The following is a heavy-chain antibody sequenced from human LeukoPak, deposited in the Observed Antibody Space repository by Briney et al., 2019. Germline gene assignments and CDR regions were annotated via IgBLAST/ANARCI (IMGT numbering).Heavy chain of an antibody. CDR3: AREWGPNYVQGWFDP. D-gene: IGHD3-10*02. CDR2: INPKTGGI. V-gene: IGHV1-2*02. Sequence: ASVKVSCKTSGYTFSDFYIHWVRQAPGQGLEWMGWINPKTGGITYSQKFKGRVTMTRDTSLNTAHMEVTGLTFGDTAVHYCAREWGPNYVQGWFDPWGQGTLVSVSS. CDR1: GYTFSDFY. J-gene: IGHJ5*02.